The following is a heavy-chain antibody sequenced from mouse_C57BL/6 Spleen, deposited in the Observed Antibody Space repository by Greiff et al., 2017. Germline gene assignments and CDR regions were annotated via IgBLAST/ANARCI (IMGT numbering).Heavy chain of an antibody. CDR3: ARTSRAVRGGFAY. V-gene: IGHV1-7*01. CDR2: INPSSGYT. D-gene: IGHD3-3*01. CDR1: GYTFTSYW. J-gene: IGHJ3*01. Sequence: QVQLQQSGAELAKPGASVKLSCKASGYTFTSYWMHWVKQRPGQGLEWIGYINPSSGYTKYNQKFKDKATLTADKSSSTAYMQLSSLTYEDSAVYYCARTSRAVRGGFAYWGQGLWSLSLQ.